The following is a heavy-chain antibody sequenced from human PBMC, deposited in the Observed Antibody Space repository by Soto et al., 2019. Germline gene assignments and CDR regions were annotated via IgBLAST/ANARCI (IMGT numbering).Heavy chain of an antibody. CDR3: ARGGGVGVAGSAAFDM. D-gene: IGHD3-3*01. J-gene: IGHJ3*02. V-gene: IGHV1-2*02. CDR2: INPATGAA. Sequence: QLHLVQSGAVVKKPGASVTVSCSASGYPVTAYYMHWVRQAPGRGLEWMGGINPATGAAKYTQTFQGRVIMTRDTSTSTVFMELSGLTSGDTAVFYCARGGGVGVAGSAAFDMWGQGTLVTVSS. CDR1: GYPVTAYY.